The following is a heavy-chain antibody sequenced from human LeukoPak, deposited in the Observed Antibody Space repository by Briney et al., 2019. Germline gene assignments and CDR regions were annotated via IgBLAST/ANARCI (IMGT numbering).Heavy chain of an antibody. CDR3: ARGPTQVYYYYMDV. J-gene: IGHJ6*03. CDR2: IHYSGST. V-gene: IGHV4-59*08. Sequence: SETLSLTCTVSGGSIRSYYWSWIRQPPGKRLEWIGYIHYSGSTNYNPSLKSRVTISVDTSKNQFSLKLSSVTAADTAVYYCARGPTQVYYYYMDVWGKGTTVTVSS. CDR1: GGSIRSYY.